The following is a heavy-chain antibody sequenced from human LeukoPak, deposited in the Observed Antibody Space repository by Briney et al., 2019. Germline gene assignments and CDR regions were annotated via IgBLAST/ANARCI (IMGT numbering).Heavy chain of an antibody. D-gene: IGHD6-13*01. Sequence: MSSETLSLTCTVSGGSINSYYWSWIRQPPGKGLEWIGYIYYTGSTNYNPSLKSRVTLSVDTSKNQFSLKLNSVTAADTAVYYCARGVYIAAAQYGYWGQGTLVTVSS. V-gene: IGHV4-59*01. J-gene: IGHJ4*02. CDR3: ARGVYIAAAQYGY. CDR1: GGSINSYY. CDR2: IYYTGST.